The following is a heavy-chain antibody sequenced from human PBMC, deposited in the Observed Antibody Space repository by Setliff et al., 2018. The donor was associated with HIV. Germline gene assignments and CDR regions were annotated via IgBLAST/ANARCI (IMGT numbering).Heavy chain of an antibody. CDR2: INGNTLYI. V-gene: IGHV3-21*06. Sequence: GGSLRLSCTASGFPFSLYSMNWVRQAPGRGLEWVSSINGNTLYISYAASVRRRFTISGDNAKGSLYLQLTSLRPEDTGVYFCARVGTSTSLDYWGQGILVTVSS. CDR3: ARVGTSTSLDY. CDR1: GFPFSLYS. D-gene: IGHD2-2*01. J-gene: IGHJ4*02.